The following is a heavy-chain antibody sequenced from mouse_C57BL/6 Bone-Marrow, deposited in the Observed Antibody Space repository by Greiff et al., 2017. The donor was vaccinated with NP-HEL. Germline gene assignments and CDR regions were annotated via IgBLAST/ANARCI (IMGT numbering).Heavy chain of an antibody. CDR2: IDPADGDT. D-gene: IGHD1-1*01. CDR1: GFNIKDYY. Sequence: VQLQQSGAELVKPGASVKLSCTASGFNIKDYYMHWVKQRTEQGLEWIGRIDPADGDTKYAPKFQGKATITADTSSDTAYLQLSSLTSEDTAVYYCARYRDYYGSSYDYYDYWGQGTTLTV. V-gene: IGHV14-2*01. CDR3: ARYRDYYGSSYDYYDY. J-gene: IGHJ2*01.